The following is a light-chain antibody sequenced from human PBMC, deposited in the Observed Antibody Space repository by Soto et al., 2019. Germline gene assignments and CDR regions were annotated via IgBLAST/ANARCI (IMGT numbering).Light chain of an antibody. J-gene: IGKJ1*01. V-gene: IGKV1-33*01. Sequence: DIQMTQSPSSLSASVGNRVTITCQASQDIATYLNCYQQKPGKAPNLLIYDASNLETGVPSRFSGRGSGTHFTFTFSNLQPEDISTYYCQQYDNLPPTWTFGQGNKVDIE. CDR3: QQYDNLPPTWT. CDR2: DAS. CDR1: QDIATY.